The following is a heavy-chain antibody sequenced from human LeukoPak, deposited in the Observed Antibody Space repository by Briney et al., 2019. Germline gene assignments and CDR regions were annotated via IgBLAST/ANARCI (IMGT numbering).Heavy chain of an antibody. V-gene: IGHV1-46*01. CDR2: INPTGGST. D-gene: IGHD1-26*01. J-gene: IGHJ5*02. Sequence: GASVKVSCKASGGTFSSYAISWVRQAPGQGLEWMGLINPTGGSTGYAQKFQGRVTMTRDMSTSTDYMELSSLRSEGTAIYYCARDNSVGDNAWWFDPWGQGTLVTVSS. CDR3: ARDNSVGDNAWWFDP. CDR1: GGTFSSYA.